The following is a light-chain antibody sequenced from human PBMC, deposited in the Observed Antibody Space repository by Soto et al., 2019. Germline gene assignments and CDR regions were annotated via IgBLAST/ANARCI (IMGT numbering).Light chain of an antibody. CDR2: DDS. CDR1: NIGSKG. V-gene: IGLV3-21*02. J-gene: IGLJ2*01. CDR3: QVWDDSGDHVV. Sequence: SYELTQPPSVSVTPGQTARITCGGNNIGSKGVHWYQQKPGQALVLVVYDDSDRPSGIPERFSGSNSGNTATLTINRVEAGDEADFFCQVWDDSGDHVVFGGGTKLTVL.